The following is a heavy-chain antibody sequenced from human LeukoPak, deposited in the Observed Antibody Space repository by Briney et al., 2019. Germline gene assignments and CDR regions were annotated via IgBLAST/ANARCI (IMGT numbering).Heavy chain of an antibody. D-gene: IGHD3-22*01. Sequence: GGSLRLSCAASGSTFSSYAMSWVRQAPGKGLEWVSAISGSGGSTYYADSVKGRFTISRDNSKNTLYLQMNSLRAEDTAVYYCAKDDYYDSSCYYYGGYWGQGTLVTVSS. CDR1: GSTFSSYA. J-gene: IGHJ4*02. V-gene: IGHV3-23*01. CDR3: AKDDYYDSSCYYYGGY. CDR2: ISGSGGST.